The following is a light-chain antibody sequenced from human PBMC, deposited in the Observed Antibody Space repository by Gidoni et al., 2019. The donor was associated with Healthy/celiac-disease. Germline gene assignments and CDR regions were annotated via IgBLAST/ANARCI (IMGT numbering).Light chain of an antibody. CDR2: WES. Sequence: DIVMTQSPYSLAVSLGERATIHCKSSQSVLYSSNNKNYLAWYQQKPGQTPKLLIYWESTRVSGVPDRCSGSGSGTDFTLTISSLQAEDVAVYYCQQYYSTPLTFGGGTKVEIK. CDR3: QQYYSTPLT. CDR1: QSVLYSSNNKNY. V-gene: IGKV4-1*01. J-gene: IGKJ4*01.